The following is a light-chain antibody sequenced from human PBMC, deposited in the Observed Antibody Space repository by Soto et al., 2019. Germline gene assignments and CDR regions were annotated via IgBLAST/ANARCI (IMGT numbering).Light chain of an antibody. CDR1: QRISSN. Sequence: EILMTQSQATLSFSPGDRATLSCRASQRISSNVAWYQLKPGQAPRLLIYGASTRATGVPARFSGGGSGTEFTLTISSLQSEDVSVYFCQQYKDWPPYTFGQGTKLEIK. V-gene: IGKV3-15*01. J-gene: IGKJ2*01. CDR3: QQYKDWPPYT. CDR2: GAS.